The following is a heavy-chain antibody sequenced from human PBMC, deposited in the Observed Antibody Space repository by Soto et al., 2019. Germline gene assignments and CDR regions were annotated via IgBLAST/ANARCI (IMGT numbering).Heavy chain of an antibody. CDR2: ISGSGGST. V-gene: IGHV3-23*01. CDR3: AKVADITMIVVVTLPFDY. D-gene: IGHD3-22*01. CDR1: GFTFSSYA. Sequence: GESLKISCAASGFTFSSYAMSWVRQAPGKGLEWVSAISGSGGSTYYAVSVKGRFTISRDNSKNTLYLQMNSLKAEDTAVYYCAKVADITMIVVVTLPFDYWGQGTLVTVSS. J-gene: IGHJ4*02.